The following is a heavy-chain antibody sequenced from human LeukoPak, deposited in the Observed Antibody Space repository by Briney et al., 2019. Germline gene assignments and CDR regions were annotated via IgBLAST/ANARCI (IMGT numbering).Heavy chain of an antibody. V-gene: IGHV3-23*01. CDR1: GFTFSIYA. CDR2: ISGSGGST. J-gene: IGHJ4*02. Sequence: PGGSLRLSCAASGFTFSIYAMSWVRQAPGKGLEWVSAISGSGGSTYYADSVKGRFTISRDNSKNTLYLQMNSLRAEDTAVYYCAKDGYDFWSGYSLFDYWGQGTLVTVSS. CDR3: AKDGYDFWSGYSLFDY. D-gene: IGHD3-3*01.